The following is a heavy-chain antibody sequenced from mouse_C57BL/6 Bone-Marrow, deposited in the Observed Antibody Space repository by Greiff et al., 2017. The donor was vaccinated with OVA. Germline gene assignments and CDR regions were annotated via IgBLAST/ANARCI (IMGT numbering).Heavy chain of an antibody. V-gene: IGHV1-81*01. CDR3: ARPKSFTTVVVDY. Sequence: VQLVESGAELARPGASVKLSCKASGYTFTSYGISWVKQRTGQGLEWIGEIYPRSGNTYYNEKFKGKATLTADKSSSTAYMELRSLTSEDSAVYFCARPKSFTTVVVDYWGKGTTLTVSS. CDR1: GYTFTSYG. D-gene: IGHD1-1*01. CDR2: IYPRSGNT. J-gene: IGHJ2*01.